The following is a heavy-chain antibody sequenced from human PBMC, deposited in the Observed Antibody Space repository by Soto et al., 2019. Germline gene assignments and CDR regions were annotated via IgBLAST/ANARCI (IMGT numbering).Heavy chain of an antibody. V-gene: IGHV1-69*08. Sequence: QVQLVQSGAEMKKPGSSVKVSCQASGDIFDSLTINWVRQAPGQGLEWMGRIIPVLDMANYAQKFQGRVTIIADKSTSTVFMEVSILTSEDTGVYFCGRELGGYDYLYYHYSMAVWGEGTTVTVSS. CDR2: IIPVLDMA. CDR3: GRELGGYDYLYYHYSMAV. J-gene: IGHJ6*03. CDR1: GDIFDSLT. D-gene: IGHD5-12*01.